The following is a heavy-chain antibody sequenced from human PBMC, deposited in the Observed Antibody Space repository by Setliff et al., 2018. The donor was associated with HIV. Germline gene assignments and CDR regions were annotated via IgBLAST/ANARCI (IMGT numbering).Heavy chain of an antibody. D-gene: IGHD2-8*01. V-gene: IGHV3-11*04. J-gene: IGHJ4*02. CDR2: ISSSGSTV. CDR3: TKNLYTSRWSPLDY. CDR1: GFTFSDYY. Sequence: PGGSLRLSCAASGFTFSDYYMSWIRQAPGKGLEWVSYISSSGSTVYYADSVKGRFTISRDNAKNSLYLQMNSLRTEDTAVYYCTKNLYTSRWSPLDYWGQGTLVTVSS.